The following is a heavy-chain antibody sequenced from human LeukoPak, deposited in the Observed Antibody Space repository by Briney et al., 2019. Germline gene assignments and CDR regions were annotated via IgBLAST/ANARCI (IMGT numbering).Heavy chain of an antibody. J-gene: IGHJ4*02. CDR1: GGSISSGGYY. V-gene: IGHV4-31*03. CDR3: ARLVGATYFDY. CDR2: IYYSGST. Sequence: SETLSLTCTVTGGSISSGGYYWSWIRQHPGKGLEWIGYIYYSGSTYYNPSLKSRVTISVDTSKNQFSLKLSSVTAADTAVYYCARLVGATYFDYWGQGTLVTVSS. D-gene: IGHD1-26*01.